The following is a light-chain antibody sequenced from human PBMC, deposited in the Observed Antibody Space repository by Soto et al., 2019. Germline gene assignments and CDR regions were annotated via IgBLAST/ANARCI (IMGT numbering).Light chain of an antibody. J-gene: IGKJ4*01. CDR3: QQRYNWPIT. V-gene: IGKV3-11*01. CDR2: DAS. Sequence: EIVLTQSLATLSLSPGEGATLSCRASQTVSNFLAWYQQKPGQAPRLLIYDASKRATGIPARFSGSGSGTDFTLTISSLEPDDFAVYYCQQRYNWPITFGGGTKVEIK. CDR1: QTVSNF.